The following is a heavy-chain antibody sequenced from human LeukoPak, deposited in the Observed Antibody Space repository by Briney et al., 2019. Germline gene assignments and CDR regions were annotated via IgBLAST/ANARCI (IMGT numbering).Heavy chain of an antibody. CDR1: GYTVTSYG. CDR3: ARDPRTRIVGAQTPFDY. J-gene: IGHJ4*02. CDR2: MSAYNGNT. D-gene: IGHD1-26*01. V-gene: IGHV1-18*01. Sequence: GASVKVSYKASGYTVTSYGISLVRQAPGQGLEWMGWMSAYNGNTNYAQKLQGRVTMTTDTSTSTAYMELRSLRSDDTAVYYCARDPRTRIVGAQTPFDYWGQGTLVTVSS.